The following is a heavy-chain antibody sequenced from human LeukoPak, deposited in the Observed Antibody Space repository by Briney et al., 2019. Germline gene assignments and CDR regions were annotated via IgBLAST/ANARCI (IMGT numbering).Heavy chain of an antibody. CDR2: IYYSGST. J-gene: IGHJ4*02. D-gene: IGHD1-26*01. CDR1: GGSISSYY. CDR3: ARHGTLGSTTYPLDY. V-gene: IGHV4-59*08. Sequence: SETLSLTCTVSGGSISSYYWSWIRQAPGKGLEWIGNIYYSGSTNYNPSLKSRVTVSVDTSKNQFSLKLSSVTAADTAVYYCARHGTLGSTTYPLDYWGQGTLVTASS.